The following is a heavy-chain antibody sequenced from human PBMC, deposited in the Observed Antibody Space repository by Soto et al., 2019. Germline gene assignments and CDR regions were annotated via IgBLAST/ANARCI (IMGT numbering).Heavy chain of an antibody. V-gene: IGHV4-31*03. CDR1: GGSISNGGYY. Sequence: PSETLSLTCTVSGGSISNGGYYWNWVRQHPGKGLEWIGYIHYSGSTWYNPSLESRVTISVDTSKDQFSLKLRSVTAAETAVYYCARVRGSVSYPAYYFTSWAQGTLGTAS. CDR3: ARVRGSVSYPAYYFTS. J-gene: IGHJ4*01. D-gene: IGHD3-10*01. CDR2: IHYSGST.